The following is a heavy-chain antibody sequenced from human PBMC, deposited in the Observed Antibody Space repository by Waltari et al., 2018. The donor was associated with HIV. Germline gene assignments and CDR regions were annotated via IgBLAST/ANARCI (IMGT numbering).Heavy chain of an antibody. Sequence: QLQLQQSGPGLVKPSETLSLTCTVSGGSVINSDYYWDFIRQSPGKGLEWIGNIYYTGTTFYNPSLNSRVTMSADLSRNQFSLRLNSVTAADTAIYYCARRPRMAAFYLYYGMDVWGQGTTVTVSS. CDR2: IYYTGTT. CDR1: GGSVINSDYY. V-gene: IGHV4-39*01. CDR3: ARRPRMAAFYLYYGMDV. D-gene: IGHD2-8*01. J-gene: IGHJ6*02.